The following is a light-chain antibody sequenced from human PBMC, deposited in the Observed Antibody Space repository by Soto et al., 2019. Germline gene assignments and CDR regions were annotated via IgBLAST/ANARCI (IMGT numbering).Light chain of an antibody. Sequence: EIVLTQSPGTLSLSPGERATLSCRASQSVSNNYLAWYQQKPGQAPRLLIYGPSNRATGIADRFSGSGSGTDFTLTISRLEPEDFAVYYCQQYGSSGTFGQGAKVDIK. CDR2: GPS. J-gene: IGKJ1*01. V-gene: IGKV3-20*01. CDR1: QSVSNNY. CDR3: QQYGSSGT.